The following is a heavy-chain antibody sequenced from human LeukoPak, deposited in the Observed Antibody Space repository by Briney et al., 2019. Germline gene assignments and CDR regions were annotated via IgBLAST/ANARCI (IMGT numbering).Heavy chain of an antibody. CDR1: GFTFSSYW. D-gene: IGHD5-12*01. J-gene: IGHJ4*02. CDR2: IKQDGSEK. Sequence: PGGSLRLSCAASGFTFSSYWMHWVRQAPGKGLEWVANIKQDGSEKYYVDSVKGRFTISRDNAKNSLYLQMNSLRAEDTAVYYCARDPGYSGYDSVFDYWGQGTLVTVSS. CDR3: ARDPGYSGYDSVFDY. V-gene: IGHV3-7*01.